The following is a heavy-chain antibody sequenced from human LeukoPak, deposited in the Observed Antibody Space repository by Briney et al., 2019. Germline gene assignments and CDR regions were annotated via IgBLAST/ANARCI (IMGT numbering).Heavy chain of an antibody. CDR3: EKDSHRTGSYSATYPYYFDY. V-gene: IGHV3-30*02. D-gene: IGHD3-10*01. CDR1: GFTFSTDG. J-gene: IGHJ4*02. CDR2: IRYDGSYK. Sequence: PGGSLRLSCAASGFTFSTDGMHWVRQAPGKGLEWVAFIRYDGSYKYYAASVMGRFTISRDISKDTLYLLLNSLRVEDTAVTYCEKDSHRTGSYSATYPYYFDYWGQGTLVSVSS.